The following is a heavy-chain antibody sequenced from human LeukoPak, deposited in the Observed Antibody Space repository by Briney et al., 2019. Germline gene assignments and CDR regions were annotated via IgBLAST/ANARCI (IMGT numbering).Heavy chain of an antibody. J-gene: IGHJ6*03. V-gene: IGHV3-30*04. CDR3: ARVGSAVYYYYYMDV. CDR2: ISYDGSNK. CDR1: GFTFSSYS. D-gene: IGHD6-25*01. Sequence: GGSLRLSCAASGFTFSSYSMHWVRQAPGKGQEWVAVISYDGSNKYYADSVKGRFTISRDNSKNTLYLQMNRLRAEDTAVYYCARVGSAVYYYYYMDVWGKGTTVTVSS.